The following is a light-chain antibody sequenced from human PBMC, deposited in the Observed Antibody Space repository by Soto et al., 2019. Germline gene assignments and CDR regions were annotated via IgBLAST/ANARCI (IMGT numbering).Light chain of an antibody. Sequence: QSALTQPASVSGSPGQSITISCTGTNNDVGGYNYVSWYQQHPGKAPKLMIYEVTNRPSGVFNRFSGSKSGNTASLTISGLQAEDEADYYCTSYTSSRTVVFGGGTKVTVL. CDR2: EVT. J-gene: IGLJ2*01. CDR3: TSYTSSRTVV. V-gene: IGLV2-14*01. CDR1: NNDVGGYNY.